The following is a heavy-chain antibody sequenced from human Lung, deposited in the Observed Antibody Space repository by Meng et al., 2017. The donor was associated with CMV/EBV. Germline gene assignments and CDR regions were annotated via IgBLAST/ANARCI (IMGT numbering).Heavy chain of an antibody. Sequence: DAGPAPVKPSETPPLTSAVSGDSITNHNWWAWVRQPPGKGLEWIGEIPHRGSSAYNPSLKSRVSMSIDKSKNQFSLKLTSVTAADTAVYHCLRRSGGSVWGQGTLVTVSS. CDR2: IPHRGSS. D-gene: IGHD3-10*01. CDR3: LRRSGGSV. V-gene: IGHV4-4*02. CDR1: GDSITNHNW. J-gene: IGHJ1*01.